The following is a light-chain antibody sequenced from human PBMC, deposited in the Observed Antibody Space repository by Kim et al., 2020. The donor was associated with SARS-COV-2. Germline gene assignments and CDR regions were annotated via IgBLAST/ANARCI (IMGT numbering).Light chain of an antibody. CDR1: QSVSSN. CDR3: QQYNQWPPEYT. J-gene: IGKJ2*01. CDR2: GAS. V-gene: IGKV3-15*01. Sequence: EIVLTQSPATLSVSPGERATLSCRASQSVSSNLAWYQQRPGQPPRLLIYGASTRATGIPDRFSGSGSATDFTLTISSLQSEDSAVYYCQQYNQWPPEYTFGQGTKLEI.